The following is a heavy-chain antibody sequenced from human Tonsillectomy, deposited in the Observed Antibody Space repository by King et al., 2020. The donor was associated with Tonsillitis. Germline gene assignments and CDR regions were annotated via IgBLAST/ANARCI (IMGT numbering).Heavy chain of an antibody. V-gene: IGHV3-23*04. CDR3: AKFGGGSYSRYYYGLDV. Sequence: VQLVESGGGLVQPGGSLRLSCVASVFNFSSYFMTSVRQAPGMGLEWGSLITGSCSNTYHADSVKGRFTISGDNSENTLFLQMNSLRAEDTAVYYCAKFGGGSYSRYYYGLDVWGQGTTVTVSS. D-gene: IGHD3-10*01. CDR1: VFNFSSYF. CDR2: ITGSCSNT. J-gene: IGHJ6*02.